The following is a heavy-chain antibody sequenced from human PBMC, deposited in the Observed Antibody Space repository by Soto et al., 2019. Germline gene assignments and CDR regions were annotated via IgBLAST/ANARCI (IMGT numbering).Heavy chain of an antibody. V-gene: IGHV4-34*01. J-gene: IGHJ5*02. CDR1: GGCFSGYY. Sequence: SETLSLTCAVYGGCFSGYYWSWIRQPPGKGLEWIGEINHSGSTNYNPSLKSRVTISVDTSKNQFSLKLSSVTAADTAVYYCARELRDIVVVPAATYHGWFDPWGQGTLVTVSS. CDR3: ARELRDIVVVPAATYHGWFDP. D-gene: IGHD2-2*01. CDR2: INHSGST.